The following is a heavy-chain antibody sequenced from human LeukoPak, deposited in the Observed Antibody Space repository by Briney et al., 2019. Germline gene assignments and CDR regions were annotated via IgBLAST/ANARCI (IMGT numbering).Heavy chain of an antibody. J-gene: IGHJ3*02. CDR2: IYYSGST. Sequence: SSETLSLTCTVSGGSISSYYWSWIRQPPGKGLEWIGYIYYSGSTNYNPSLKSRVTISVDTSKNQFSLKLSSVTAADTAVYYCARFRTYCSSTSCYYGRYDAFDIWGQGTMVTVSS. D-gene: IGHD2-2*01. CDR3: ARFRTYCSSTSCYYGRYDAFDI. CDR1: GGSISSYY. V-gene: IGHV4-59*08.